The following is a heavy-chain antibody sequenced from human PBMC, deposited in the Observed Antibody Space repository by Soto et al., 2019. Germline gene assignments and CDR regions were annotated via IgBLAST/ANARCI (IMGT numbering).Heavy chain of an antibody. Sequence: QVQLVQSGAEVKKPGSSVKVSCKASGGTFSSYAISWVRQAPGQGLEWMGGIIPIFGTANYAQKFQGRVTITADKSTSTAYMELSSLRSEDTAVYYRARGRVVVPHDAFDIWGQGTMVTVSS. J-gene: IGHJ3*02. CDR3: ARGRVVVPHDAFDI. D-gene: IGHD3-22*01. CDR1: GGTFSSYA. CDR2: IIPIFGTA. V-gene: IGHV1-69*06.